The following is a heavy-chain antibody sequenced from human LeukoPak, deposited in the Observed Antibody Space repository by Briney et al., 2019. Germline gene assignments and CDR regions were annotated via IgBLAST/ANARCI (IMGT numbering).Heavy chain of an antibody. CDR1: GYTFTSYG. CDR3: AIVSSSSWLYDGDY. Sequence: GASVKVSCKASGYTFTSYGISWVRQAPGQGLEWMGWISAYNGNTNYAQKLQGRVTMTTDTSTSTAYMELRSLRSDDTAVYYCAIVSSSSWLYDGDYWGQGTLVTVSS. V-gene: IGHV1-18*01. J-gene: IGHJ4*02. D-gene: IGHD6-13*01. CDR2: ISAYNGNT.